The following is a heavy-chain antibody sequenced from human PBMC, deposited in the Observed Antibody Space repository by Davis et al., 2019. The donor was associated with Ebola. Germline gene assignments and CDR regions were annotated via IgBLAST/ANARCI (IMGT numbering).Heavy chain of an antibody. J-gene: IGHJ4*02. V-gene: IGHV1-69*02. CDR2: IIPILGIA. D-gene: IGHD3-22*01. CDR1: GGTFSSYT. CDR3: ARGSRNFFDSSGYYYRFDY. Sequence: SVKVSCKASGGTFSSYTISWVRQAPGQGLEWMGRIIPILGIANYAQKFQGRVTITADKSTSTVYMELSSLRSDDTAIYYCARGSRNFFDSSGYYYRFDYWGQGTLVTVSS.